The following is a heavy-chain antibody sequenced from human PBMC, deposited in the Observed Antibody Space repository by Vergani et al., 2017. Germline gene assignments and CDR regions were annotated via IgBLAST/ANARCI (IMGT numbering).Heavy chain of an antibody. D-gene: IGHD3-22*01. V-gene: IGHV4-39*01. CDR2: IYYSENK. CDR3: ARCFRDEGMIYGGTVENWFDP. CDR1: GGSITYGAFY. J-gene: IGHJ5*02. Sequence: QVQLQESGPGLVKPSETLSLTCTVSGGSITYGAFYWGWIRQSPGKGLEWIGSIYYSENKFYNPSLESRVTLSIDTTKNQFSPKLKSVTAADTAVYYCARCFRDEGMIYGGTVENWFDPWGQGTLVTVSS.